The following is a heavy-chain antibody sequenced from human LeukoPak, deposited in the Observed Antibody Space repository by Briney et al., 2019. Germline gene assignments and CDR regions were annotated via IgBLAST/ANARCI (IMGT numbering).Heavy chain of an antibody. CDR1: GYTFTSNY. V-gene: IGHV1-46*01. D-gene: IGHD3-10*01. CDR3: ARSSSFRGVPFDY. J-gene: IGHJ4*02. Sequence: ASVKVSCKASGYTFTSNYIHWVRQAPGQGLEWMGMIYPRDGSTSYAQKFQGRVTVTRDTSTSTVHMELSGLRSEDTAVYYCARSSSFRGVPFDYWGQGTLVTVSS. CDR2: IYPRDGST.